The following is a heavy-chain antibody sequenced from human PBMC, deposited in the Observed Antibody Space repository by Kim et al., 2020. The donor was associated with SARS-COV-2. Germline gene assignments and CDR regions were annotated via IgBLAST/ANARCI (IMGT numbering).Heavy chain of an antibody. CDR3: AKDRFPMTTFDY. J-gene: IGHJ4*02. D-gene: IGHD4-17*01. CDR2: ISGSGGST. Sequence: GGSLRLSCAASGFTFSSYAMSWVRQAPGKGLEWVSAISGSGGSTYYADSVKGRFTISRDNSKNPLYLQMNSLRAEDTAVYYCAKDRFPMTTFDYWRQGTLVTVSS. CDR1: GFTFSSYA. V-gene: IGHV3-23*01.